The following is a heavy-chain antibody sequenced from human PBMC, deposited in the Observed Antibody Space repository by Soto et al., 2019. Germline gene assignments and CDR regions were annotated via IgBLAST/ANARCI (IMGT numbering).Heavy chain of an antibody. Sequence: PGGSLRLSCTVSGFTFSAFAMYWVRQAPGKGLEWVALISYDGTNEDYAESVRGRFTISRDSSKNTLYLDMNSLSAEDSAVYFCAKGVVREPAYFDYWGQGTLVTVSS. CDR3: AKGVVREPAYFDY. CDR2: ISYDGTNE. D-gene: IGHD3-10*01. V-gene: IGHV3-30*18. J-gene: IGHJ4*02. CDR1: GFTFSAFA.